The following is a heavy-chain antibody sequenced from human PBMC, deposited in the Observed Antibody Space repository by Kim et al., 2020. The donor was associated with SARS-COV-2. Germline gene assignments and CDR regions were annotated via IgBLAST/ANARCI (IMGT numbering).Heavy chain of an antibody. V-gene: IGHV3-30-3*01. Sequence: GGSLRLFCAASGFTFSSYAMHWVRQAPGKGLEWVAVISYDGSNKYYADSVKGRFTISRDNSKNTLYLQMNSLKAEDTAVYYCARGMGWFDPWGQGTLVTV. J-gene: IGHJ5*02. CDR2: ISYDGSNK. CDR3: ARGMGWFDP. CDR1: GFTFSSYA.